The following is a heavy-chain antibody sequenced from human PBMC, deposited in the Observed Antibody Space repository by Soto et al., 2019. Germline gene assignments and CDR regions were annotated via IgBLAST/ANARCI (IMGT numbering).Heavy chain of an antibody. J-gene: IGHJ4*02. Sequence: SETLSLTCAFYVVSFSGYYWSCIRHPPGKGLEWIGEINHSGSTNYNPSLKSRVTISVDTSKNQFSLKLSSVTAADTAVYYCARGVSYYGSGSYYKLDYWGQATLVSVSS. CDR3: ARGVSYYGSGSYYKLDY. CDR1: VVSFSGYY. CDR2: INHSGST. V-gene: IGHV4-34*01. D-gene: IGHD3-10*01.